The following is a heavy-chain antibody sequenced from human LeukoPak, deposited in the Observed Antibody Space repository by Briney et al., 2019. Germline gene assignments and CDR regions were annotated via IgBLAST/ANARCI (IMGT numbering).Heavy chain of an antibody. J-gene: IGHJ6*02. CDR2: IYHSGST. CDR1: GGSISSSNW. CDR3: ARRGGSGILSSAPYYYYYGMDV. Sequence: PSETLSLTCAVSGGSISSSNWWSWVRQPPGKGLEWIGEIYHSGSTNYNPSLKSRVTISVDKSKNQFSLKLSSVTAADTAVYYCARRGGSGILSSAPYYYYYGMDVWGQGTTVTVSS. V-gene: IGHV4-4*02. D-gene: IGHD2-21*01.